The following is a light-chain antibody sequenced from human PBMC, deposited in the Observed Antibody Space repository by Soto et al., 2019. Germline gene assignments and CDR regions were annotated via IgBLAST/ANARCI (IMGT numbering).Light chain of an antibody. J-gene: IGLJ2*01. Sequence: QSVLTHPRSVSGSPGQSVTISCTGTSSDVGGYNYVSWYQQHPDKAPKLMIYDVSKRPSGVPDRFSGSKSGNTASLTISGLQAGDEADYYCCSYAGTYAPVVFGGGTKLSVL. CDR1: SSDVGGYNY. CDR3: CSYAGTYAPVV. CDR2: DVS. V-gene: IGLV2-11*01.